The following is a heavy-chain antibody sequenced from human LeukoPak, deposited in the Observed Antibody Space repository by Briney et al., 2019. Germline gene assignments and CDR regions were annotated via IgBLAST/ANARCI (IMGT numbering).Heavy chain of an antibody. Sequence: ASVKVSCKASGYTFTNYALNWVRQAPGQGFEWVGWINTNTGQPTYAQGFTGRFVFSLDTSVSTAFLQINSLQAEDTAVYYCARDEYFYASGTPGYWGQGTLVTVAS. CDR3: ARDEYFYASGTPGY. D-gene: IGHD3-10*01. V-gene: IGHV7-4-1*02. J-gene: IGHJ4*02. CDR1: GYTFTNYA. CDR2: INTNTGQP.